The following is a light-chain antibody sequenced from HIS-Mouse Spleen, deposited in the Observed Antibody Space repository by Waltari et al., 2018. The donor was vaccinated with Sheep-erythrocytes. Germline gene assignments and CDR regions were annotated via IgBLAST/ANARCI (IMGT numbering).Light chain of an antibody. J-gene: IGLJ3*02. V-gene: IGLV2-23*01. Sequence: QSALTQPASVSGSPGQSITISCTGTSSDVGIYNLFSWYQQQPGKAPKLMIYEGSKRPSGVSNRFSGSKSGNTASLTISGLQAEDEADYYCCSYAGSSTPWVFGGGTKLTVL. CDR1: SSDVGIYNL. CDR2: EGS. CDR3: CSYAGSSTPWV.